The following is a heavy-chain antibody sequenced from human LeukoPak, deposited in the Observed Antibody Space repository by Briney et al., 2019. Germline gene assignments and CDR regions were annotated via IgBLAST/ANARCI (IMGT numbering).Heavy chain of an antibody. D-gene: IGHD3-3*01. CDR1: GFTFSSYA. J-gene: IGHJ4*02. CDR2: ISGSGGST. Sequence: GGSLRLSCAASGFTFSSYAMSWVRQAPGKGLEWVSAISGSGGSTYYADSVKGRFTISRDNSKNTLYLQMNSLRAEDTAVYYCAKVDSLRFLEWVETYPDYWGQGTLVTVSS. CDR3: AKVDSLRFLEWVETYPDY. V-gene: IGHV3-23*01.